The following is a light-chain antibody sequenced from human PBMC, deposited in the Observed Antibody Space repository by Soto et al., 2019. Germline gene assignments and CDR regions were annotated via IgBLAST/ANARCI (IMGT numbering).Light chain of an antibody. CDR3: QHYNSYSEA. Sequence: DIQMTQSPSTLSGSVGDRVTITCRASQTVSSWLAWYQQKPGKAPKLLIYNASTLNSGVPARFSGSGSGTEFTLTISSLQPDDFATYYCQHYNSYSEAFGQGTKVDIK. J-gene: IGKJ1*01. CDR1: QTVSSW. CDR2: NAS. V-gene: IGKV1-5*03.